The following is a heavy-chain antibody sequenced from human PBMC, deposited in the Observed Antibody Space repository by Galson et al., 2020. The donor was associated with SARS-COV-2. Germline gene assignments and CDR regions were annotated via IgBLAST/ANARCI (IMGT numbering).Heavy chain of an antibody. V-gene: IGHV3-7*01. Sequence: LSLTCAVSGFTFKDFWMSWVRQAPGKGLEWVANIKGDGSERNYVDSVKGRFSISRDNAVNSLYLQMNSLRAEDTAVYYCTREGWQGGYWGQGTRVTVSS. CDR2: IKGDGSER. J-gene: IGHJ4*02. D-gene: IGHD6-19*01. CDR3: TREGWQGGY. CDR1: GFTFKDFW.